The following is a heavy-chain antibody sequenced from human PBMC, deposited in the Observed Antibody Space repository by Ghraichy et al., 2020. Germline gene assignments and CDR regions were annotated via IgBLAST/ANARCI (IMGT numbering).Heavy chain of an antibody. CDR3: ARRWYGDYGEGFDY. CDR1: GFTFSSYW. CDR2: INSDGSSI. D-gene: IGHD4-17*01. Sequence: ESLNISCAASGFTFSSYWMHWVRQAPGKGLVWVSRINSDGSSISYADSVKGRFTISRDNAKNTLYLQMNSLRAEDTAVYYCARRWYGDYGEGFDYWGQGTLVTVSS. J-gene: IGHJ4*02. V-gene: IGHV3-74*01.